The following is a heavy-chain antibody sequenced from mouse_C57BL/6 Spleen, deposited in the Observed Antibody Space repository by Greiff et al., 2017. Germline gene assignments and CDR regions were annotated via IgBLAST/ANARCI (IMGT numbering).Heavy chain of an antibody. CDR3: AIYYGNYEDYAMDY. D-gene: IGHD2-1*01. J-gene: IGHJ4*01. CDR1: GYTFTDYY. CDR2: INPNNGGT. Sequence: VQLQQSGPELVKPGASVKISCKASGYTFTDYYMNWVKQSHGKSLEWIGDINPNNGGTSYNQKFKGKATLTVDKSSSTAYMELRSLTSEDSAVYYCAIYYGNYEDYAMDYWGQGTSVTVSS. V-gene: IGHV1-26*01.